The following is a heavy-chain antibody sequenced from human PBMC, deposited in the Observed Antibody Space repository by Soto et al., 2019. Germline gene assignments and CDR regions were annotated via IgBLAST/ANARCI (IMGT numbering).Heavy chain of an antibody. V-gene: IGHV4-30-4*01. J-gene: IGHJ5*02. CDR3: ARSYTSNYYWWFAL. CDR1: GDPISGFEYY. Sequence: PSETLSLTCTVSGDPISGFEYYWSWVRQSPGKGLEWIGYVYHSGSTFYNPSLKRRATISVDPSKNQFSLQLSSVTAADTAVYFCARSYTSNYYWWFALGGQGALVTVSS. CDR2: VYHSGST. D-gene: IGHD4-4*01.